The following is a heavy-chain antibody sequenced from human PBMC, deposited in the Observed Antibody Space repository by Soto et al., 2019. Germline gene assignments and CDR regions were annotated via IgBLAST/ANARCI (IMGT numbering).Heavy chain of an antibody. CDR2: IIPILGIA. Sequence: QVQLVQSGAEVKKPGSSVKVSCKASGGTFSNYTISWVRQAPGQGLKWMGRIIPILGIANYAQKFQGRVTINADKSTSTAYMELSSLRSEDTAVYYCARGGDYATNWFDPWGQGTLVTVSS. CDR3: ARGGDYATNWFDP. CDR1: GGTFSNYT. J-gene: IGHJ5*02. D-gene: IGHD4-17*01. V-gene: IGHV1-69*02.